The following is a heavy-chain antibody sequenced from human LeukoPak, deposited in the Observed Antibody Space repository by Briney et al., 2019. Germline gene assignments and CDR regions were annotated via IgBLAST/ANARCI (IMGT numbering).Heavy chain of an antibody. CDR2: IYYSGST. Sequence: ASQTLSLTCTVSGGSISSGDYYWSWIRQPPGKGLEWIGYIYYSGSTYYNPSLKSRVTISVDTSKNQFSLKLSSVTAADTAVYYFARGVDYVWGSYRPGAFDIWGQGTMVTVSS. D-gene: IGHD3-16*02. CDR3: ARGVDYVWGSYRPGAFDI. V-gene: IGHV4-30-4*08. CDR1: GGSISSGDYY. J-gene: IGHJ3*02.